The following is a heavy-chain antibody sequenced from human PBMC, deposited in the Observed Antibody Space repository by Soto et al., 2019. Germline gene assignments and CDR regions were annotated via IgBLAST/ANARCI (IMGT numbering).Heavy chain of an antibody. D-gene: IGHD6-13*01. Sequence: SETLCLTCTVAGASISGGTFYWGWIRQPPGKGLESIANIYYDGSTYYNPSLKSRVTISLDTSKNQFSLKLSSVTAADTAVYYCARDLIIAAAESHYYYYGMDVWGQGTTVTVSS. CDR1: GASISGGTFY. J-gene: IGHJ6*02. CDR3: ARDLIIAAAESHYYYYGMDV. V-gene: IGHV4-39*07. CDR2: IYYDGST.